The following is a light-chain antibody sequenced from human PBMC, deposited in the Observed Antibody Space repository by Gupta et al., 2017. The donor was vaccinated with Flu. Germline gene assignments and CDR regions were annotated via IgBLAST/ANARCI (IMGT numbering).Light chain of an antibody. Sequence: VTLGQPASISCRSSQSLVYSDGKIYLSWFQQRPGQSPRRLIYKVSERDSGVPDRISGSGSGSDFTLQISRVEAEDVAIYYCMQSTQCPYTFGQGTKLDIK. CDR2: KVS. V-gene: IGKV2-30*01. CDR3: MQSTQCPYT. CDR1: QSLVYSDGKIY. J-gene: IGKJ2*01.